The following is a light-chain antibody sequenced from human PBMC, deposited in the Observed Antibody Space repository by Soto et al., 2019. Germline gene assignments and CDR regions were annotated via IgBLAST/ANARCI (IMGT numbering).Light chain of an antibody. V-gene: IGKV1-5*03. J-gene: IGKJ1*01. CDR2: KAS. CDR1: QSIVSW. Sequence: DIQMTQSPSTLSASVGDRVTITCRASQSIVSWLAWYHQKPVKAPKSLIYKASSLESGVPSRFSGSGSGTEFTLTISSLQPDDFATYYCQQDFTYSPMFGQGTKVEIK. CDR3: QQDFTYSPM.